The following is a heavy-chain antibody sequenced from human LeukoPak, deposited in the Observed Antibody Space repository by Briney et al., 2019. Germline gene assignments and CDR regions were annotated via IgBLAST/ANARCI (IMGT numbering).Heavy chain of an antibody. V-gene: IGHV4-59*01. Sequence: SETLSLTCNVSGGSISSDYWSWMRQPPGKGLEWIGYIYYSGSTSYSPSLKSRVTISLDTSNNQFSLKLSSITAADTAVYYCARDTATGYYYYAMDVWGQGTTVTVSS. D-gene: IGHD5-18*01. CDR3: ARDTATGYYYYAMDV. CDR2: IYYSGST. J-gene: IGHJ6*02. CDR1: GGSISSDY.